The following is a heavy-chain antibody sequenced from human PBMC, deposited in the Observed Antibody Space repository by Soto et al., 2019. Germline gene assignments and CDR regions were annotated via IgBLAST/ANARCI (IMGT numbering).Heavy chain of an antibody. CDR3: ARGGLAARKGRWFDP. CDR1: GDSISSYY. J-gene: IGHJ5*02. D-gene: IGHD6-6*01. V-gene: IGHV4-59*01. Sequence: PSETLSLTXTVSGDSISSYYWGWIRQPPGKGLEWIGYIHYSGSTNYNPSLKSRVTISVDTPKNQFSLKVNSMTAADTAVYYCARGGLAARKGRWFDPWGQGTLVTVS. CDR2: IHYSGST.